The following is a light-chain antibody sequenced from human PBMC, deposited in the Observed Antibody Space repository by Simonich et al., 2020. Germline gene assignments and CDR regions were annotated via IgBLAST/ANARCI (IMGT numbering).Light chain of an antibody. CDR3: QQYYSTPFT. CDR1: QSVLYSSNNKNY. J-gene: IGKJ3*01. Sequence: DLVMTQSPDSLAVSLGERATINCKSSQSVLYSSNNKNYLAWYPQKPGQPPKLLIYWASPREAGVPDRVRGSGSGTDFTLTISSLQAEDVAVYYCQQYYSTPFTFGPGTKVDIK. CDR2: WAS. V-gene: IGKV4-1*01.